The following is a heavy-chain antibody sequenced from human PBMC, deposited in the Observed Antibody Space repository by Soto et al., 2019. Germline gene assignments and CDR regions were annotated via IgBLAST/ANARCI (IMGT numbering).Heavy chain of an antibody. Sequence: QVQLVQSGAEVKKPGSSVKVSCKASGGTFSSYTISWVRQAPGQGLEWMGRIIPILGIANYAQKFQGRVTITADNSTSTAYLELSSLRSEDTAVYYGAAIGAVWLYDYWGQGTLVTVSS. V-gene: IGHV1-69*02. J-gene: IGHJ4*02. D-gene: IGHD3-9*01. CDR1: GGTFSSYT. CDR2: IIPILGIA. CDR3: AAIGAVWLYDY.